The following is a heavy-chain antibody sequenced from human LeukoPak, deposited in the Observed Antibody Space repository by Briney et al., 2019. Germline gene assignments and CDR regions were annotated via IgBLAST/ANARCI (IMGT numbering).Heavy chain of an antibody. D-gene: IGHD3-22*01. CDR2: INSDGSST. V-gene: IGHV3-74*01. CDR1: GFTFSSYW. J-gene: IGHJ4*02. CDR3: ARVTYYYDSGGYPPDY. Sequence: PGGSLRLSCAASGFTFSSYWMHWVRHATGKGLVWVSRINSDGSSTIYVDSVKGRFTISRDNAKNTLYLQMNSLRAEDTAVYYCARVTYYYDSGGYPPDYWGQGTLVTVSS.